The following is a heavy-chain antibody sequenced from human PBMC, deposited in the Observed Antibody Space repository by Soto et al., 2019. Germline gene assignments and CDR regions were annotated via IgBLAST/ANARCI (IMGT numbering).Heavy chain of an antibody. Sequence: PGVSLRLSCAASGFTFSSYAMSWVRQAPGKGLEWVSAISGSGGSTYYADSVKGRFTISRDNSKNTLYLQMNSLRAEDTAVYYCAKAADGRALYSYYGMDVWGQGTTVTAP. CDR3: AKAADGRALYSYYGMDV. D-gene: IGHD2-15*01. V-gene: IGHV3-23*01. CDR2: ISGSGGST. CDR1: GFTFSSYA. J-gene: IGHJ6*02.